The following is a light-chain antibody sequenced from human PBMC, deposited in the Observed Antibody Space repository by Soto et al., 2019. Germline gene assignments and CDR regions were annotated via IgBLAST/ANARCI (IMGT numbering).Light chain of an antibody. CDR3: CSYAGSYSWV. J-gene: IGLJ3*02. CDR1: SSDVGGYNY. CDR2: DVT. V-gene: IGLV2-11*01. Sequence: QSALTQPRSVSGSPGQSVTISCTGTSSDVGGYNYVSWYQQHPGKAPKLMIYDVTQRPSGVPARFSGSKSGNTASLTISWLQADDEGDYYCCSYAGSYSWVFGGGTKLTVL.